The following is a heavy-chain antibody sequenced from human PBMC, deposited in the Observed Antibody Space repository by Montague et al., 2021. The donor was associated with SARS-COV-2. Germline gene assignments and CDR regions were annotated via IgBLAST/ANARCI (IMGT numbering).Heavy chain of an antibody. D-gene: IGHD2-15*01. Sequence: SETLSLTCTVSGGSISSYYWSWIRQPPGKGLEWIGYIYYSGSTNYNPSLKSRVTISVDTSKNQFSLKLSSVTAADTAVHYCARHHPVGGARPWGQGTLVTVSS. CDR1: GGSISSYY. CDR2: IYYSGST. J-gene: IGHJ5*02. CDR3: ARHHPVGGARP. V-gene: IGHV4-59*08.